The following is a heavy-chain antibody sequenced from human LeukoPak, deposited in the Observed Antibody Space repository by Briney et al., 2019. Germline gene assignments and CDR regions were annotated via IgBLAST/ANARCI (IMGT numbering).Heavy chain of an antibody. CDR3: ARLARPSSGWSIFDY. D-gene: IGHD6-19*01. Sequence: SETLSLTCTVSGGSITSYYGRWIRQPPGKGLEWIGFTYDSGDTTSNPSLKSRVTISVDTSKKYFSLKLSYVTAADTAVYYCARLARPSSGWSIFDYWGQGTLVTVSS. V-gene: IGHV4-59*08. CDR2: TYDSGDT. J-gene: IGHJ4*02. CDR1: GGSITSYY.